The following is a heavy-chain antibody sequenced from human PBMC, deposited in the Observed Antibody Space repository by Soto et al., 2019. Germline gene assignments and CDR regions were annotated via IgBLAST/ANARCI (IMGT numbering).Heavy chain of an antibody. CDR3: AREDIVVVVAALPPRRYYYGMDV. CDR2: ISSSSSYI. D-gene: IGHD2-15*01. V-gene: IGHV3-21*01. J-gene: IGHJ6*02. Sequence: EVQLVESGGGLVKPGGSLRLSCAASGFTFSSYSMNWVRQAPGKGLEWVSSISSSSSYIYYADSVKGRFTISRDNAQNSLYLQMNSLRAEDTAVYYCAREDIVVVVAALPPRRYYYGMDVWGQGTTVTVSS. CDR1: GFTFSSYS.